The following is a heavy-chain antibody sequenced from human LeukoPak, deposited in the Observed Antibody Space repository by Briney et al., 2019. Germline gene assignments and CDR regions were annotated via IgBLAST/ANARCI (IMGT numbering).Heavy chain of an antibody. J-gene: IGHJ3*02. D-gene: IGHD4-17*01. CDR2: VSGSGGTT. CDR3: AKVSTYGDDYHDAFDI. CDR1: GFTFRNYA. Sequence: GGSLRLSCAASGFTFRNYAMSWVRQAPGKGLEWVSAVSGSGGTTYYADSVRGRFTISRDSSKNTLYLQMNSLRAEDTAVYYCAKVSTYGDDYHDAFDIWGQGTMVTVS. V-gene: IGHV3-23*01.